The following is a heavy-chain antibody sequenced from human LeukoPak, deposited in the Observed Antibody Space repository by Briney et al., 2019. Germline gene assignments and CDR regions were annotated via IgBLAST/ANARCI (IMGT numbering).Heavy chain of an antibody. D-gene: IGHD6-25*01. V-gene: IGHV5-51*01. CDR1: GYSFTSYW. CDR3: ARQTSAASDY. Sequence: ESLKISCKGSGYSFTSYWIGWVRQLPGKGLERMGIIYPGDSDTRYSPSFQGQVTLSVDKSVSTAYLQWTSLKASDTAIYYCARQTSAASDYWGQGTLVSVSS. CDR2: IYPGDSDT. J-gene: IGHJ4*02.